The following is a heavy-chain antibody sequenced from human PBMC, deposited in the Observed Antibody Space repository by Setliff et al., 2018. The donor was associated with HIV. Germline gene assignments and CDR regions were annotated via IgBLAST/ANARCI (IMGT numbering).Heavy chain of an antibody. CDR1: GGSITSGNYF. Sequence: SETLSLTCTVSGGSITSGNYFWTWIRQPAGKGLEWIGHIYTDGSTNYNPSFRSRVTISVDSSKNQFSLKLSSVTAADTAVYYCARDARWLQFPYFDYWGQGTLVTVSS. D-gene: IGHD5-12*01. CDR2: IYTDGST. V-gene: IGHV4-61*09. J-gene: IGHJ4*01. CDR3: ARDARWLQFPYFDY.